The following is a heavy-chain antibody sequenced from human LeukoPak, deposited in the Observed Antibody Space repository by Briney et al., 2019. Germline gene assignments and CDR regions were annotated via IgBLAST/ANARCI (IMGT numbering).Heavy chain of an antibody. V-gene: IGHV4-34*01. CDR1: GGSFSGYY. CDR3: ARGKRVLRYFDWLSAFDY. Sequence: KPSETLSLTCAVYGGSFSGYYWSWIRQPPGKGLEWTGEINHSGSTNYNPSLKSRVTISVDTSKNQFSLKLSSVTAADTAVYYCARGKRVLRYFDWLSAFDYWGQGTLVTVSS. CDR2: INHSGST. D-gene: IGHD3-9*01. J-gene: IGHJ4*02.